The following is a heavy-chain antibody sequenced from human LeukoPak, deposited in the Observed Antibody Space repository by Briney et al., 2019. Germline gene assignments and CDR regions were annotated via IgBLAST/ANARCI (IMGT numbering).Heavy chain of an antibody. CDR2: IYSGGST. J-gene: IGHJ4*02. CDR3: ARERQDTAMVCYFDY. Sequence: PGGSLRLSCAASGFTVSSNYMSWVRQAPGKGLEWVSVIYSGGSTYYADSVKGRFTTSRDNSKNTLYLQMNSLRAEDTAVYYCARERQDTAMVCYFDYWGQGTLVTVSS. D-gene: IGHD5-18*01. V-gene: IGHV3-66*02. CDR1: GFTVSSNY.